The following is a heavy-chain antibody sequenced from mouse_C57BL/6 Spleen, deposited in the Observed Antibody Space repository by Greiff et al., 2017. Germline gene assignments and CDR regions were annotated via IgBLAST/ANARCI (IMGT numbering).Heavy chain of an antibody. Sequence: QVQLQQSGAELVKPGASVKISCKASGYAFSSYWMNWVKQRPGKGLEWIGQIYPGDGDTNYNGKFKGKATLTADKSSSTAYMQLSSLTSEDSAVYFCARSPYGYEDPFDYWGQGTTLTVSS. CDR3: ARSPYGYEDPFDY. CDR2: IYPGDGDT. D-gene: IGHD2-2*01. V-gene: IGHV1-80*01. CDR1: GYAFSSYW. J-gene: IGHJ2*01.